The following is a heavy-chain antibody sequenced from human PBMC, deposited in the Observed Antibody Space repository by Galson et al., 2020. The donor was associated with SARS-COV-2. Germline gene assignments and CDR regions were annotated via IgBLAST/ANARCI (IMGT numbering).Heavy chain of an antibody. CDR2: ISYADGIHQ. J-gene: IGHJ2*01. CDR1: GFTFSSKS. D-gene: IGHD2-21*01. CDR3: ARDGYSNYIERYFDL. Sequence: GESLKISCAASGFTFSSKSMHWVRQAPGKGLEWVALISYADGIHQYYADSVKGRFTISRDNSENTLYLQMNSLRAEDTATYYCARDGYSNYIERYFDLWGRGTLVSVSS. V-gene: IGHV3-30*04.